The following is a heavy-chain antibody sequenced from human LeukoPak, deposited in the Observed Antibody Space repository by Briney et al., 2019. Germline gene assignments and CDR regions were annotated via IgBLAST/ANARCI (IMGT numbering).Heavy chain of an antibody. V-gene: IGHV4-59*08. CDR1: DDSITIYY. CDR3: ARVWEYTLYYVGSGETFDI. Sequence: PSETLSLTCTVSDDSITIYYWSWIRQPPGKGLEWIGYIDHTGITNYNPSLKSRVTMSVDTSKNQFSLRLTSVTAADTAVYYCARVWEYTLYYVGSGETFDIWGQGTMVTVSS. J-gene: IGHJ3*02. CDR2: IDHTGIT. D-gene: IGHD3-22*01.